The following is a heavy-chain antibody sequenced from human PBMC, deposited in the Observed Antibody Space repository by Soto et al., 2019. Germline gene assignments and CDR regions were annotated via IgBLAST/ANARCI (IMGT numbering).Heavy chain of an antibody. CDR3: ATTGPPAYSGYRY. J-gene: IGHJ4*02. CDR1: GLTVSNAW. V-gene: IGHV3-15*01. D-gene: IGHD5-12*01. Sequence: EVQLVDSGGDLVKPGGSLRLSCAASGLTVSNAWMTWVRQSPGKGLEWVGRIKSQTDGGTTDYTAPVKGRFTISRDDSKNTVYLQMNGLRIEDTAVYYCATTGPPAYSGYRYWGQGTLVTVSS. CDR2: IKSQTDGGTT.